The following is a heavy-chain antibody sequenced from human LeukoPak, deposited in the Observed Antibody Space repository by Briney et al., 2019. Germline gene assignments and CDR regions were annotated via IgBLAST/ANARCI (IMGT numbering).Heavy chain of an antibody. Sequence: KLSCAASGFTFRSYAMHWVRQVPGKGLEWVAVISYDGSNEDYADSVKGRLTISRDNSKNTLYLQMNSLRIEDTAVYYCAREIFNAFDIWGQGTMVTVSS. CDR3: AREIFNAFDI. CDR2: ISYDGSNE. V-gene: IGHV3-30-3*01. CDR1: GFTFRSYA. J-gene: IGHJ3*02.